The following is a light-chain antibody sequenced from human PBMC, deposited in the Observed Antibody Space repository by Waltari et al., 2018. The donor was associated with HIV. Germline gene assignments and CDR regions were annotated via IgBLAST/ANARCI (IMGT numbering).Light chain of an antibody. J-gene: IGKJ4*01. V-gene: IGKV1-12*01. CDR3: QQAHTFPQT. CDR1: QDIGNL. CDR2: GAS. Sequence: DIQMTQSPSFVSAVVGDRVTIMCRASQDIGNLVAWYQQKPGGAPKLLVYGASNLEIGVPPRFDGSGSGASFALTITGLEPEDFATYFCQQAHTFPQTFGGGTRVEF.